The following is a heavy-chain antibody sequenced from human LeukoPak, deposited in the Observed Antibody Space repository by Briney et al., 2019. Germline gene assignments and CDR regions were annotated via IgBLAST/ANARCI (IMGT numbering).Heavy chain of an antibody. CDR3: ARRSGGSGWYRNYYYYYGMDV. Sequence: SETLSLTCAVSGGSISSSNWWSWVRQPPGKGLEWIGEIYHSGSTNYDPSLKSRVTISVDKSKNQFSLKLSSVTAADTAVYYCARRSGGSGWYRNYYYYYGMDVWGQGTTVTVSS. CDR1: GGSISSSNW. V-gene: IGHV4-4*02. CDR2: IYHSGST. D-gene: IGHD6-19*01. J-gene: IGHJ6*02.